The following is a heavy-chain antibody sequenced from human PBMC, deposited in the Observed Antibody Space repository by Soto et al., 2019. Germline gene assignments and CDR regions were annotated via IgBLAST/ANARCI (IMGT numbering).Heavy chain of an antibody. CDR3: VKEGTGTTSAVFDY. V-gene: IGHV3-23*01. D-gene: IGHD1-7*01. J-gene: IGHJ4*02. CDR1: GFTFGSYA. Sequence: QLLESGGGLVQPGGSLRLSCAASGFTFGSYAMRWVRQAPGKGLEWVSAISGGGRDSYYADFVKGRFTISRDDSKNTLYLHVNSLRAEDMAVYFCVKEGTGTTSAVFDYWGQGTLVTVSS. CDR2: ISGGGRDS.